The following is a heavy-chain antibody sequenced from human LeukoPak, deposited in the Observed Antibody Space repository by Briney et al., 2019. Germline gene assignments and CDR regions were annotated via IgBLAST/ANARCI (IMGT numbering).Heavy chain of an antibody. V-gene: IGHV4-59*01. CDR1: GGSISSYY. J-gene: IGHJ3*02. Sequence: PSETLSLTCTVSGGSISSYYWSWIRQPPGKGLEWIGYIYYSGSTNYNPSLKSRVTISVDTSKNQFSLKLSSVTAADTAVYYCARARRITMIVVADDAFDIWGQGTMVTVSS. CDR2: IYYSGST. CDR3: ARARRITMIVVADDAFDI. D-gene: IGHD3-22*01.